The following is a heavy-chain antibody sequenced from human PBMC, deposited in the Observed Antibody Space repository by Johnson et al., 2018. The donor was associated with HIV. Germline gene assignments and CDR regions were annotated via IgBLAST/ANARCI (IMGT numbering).Heavy chain of an antibody. CDR2: INWNGGST. V-gene: IGHV3-20*04. CDR1: GFTFSHYW. D-gene: IGHD3-22*01. J-gene: IGHJ3*02. Sequence: VQLVESGGGLVQPGGSLRLSCAESGFTFSHYWMTWVRQAPGKGLEWVSGINWNGGSTSYADSVKGRFTISRDNSKNTLYLQMNGLRAEDTAVYYCARAWVNYYDSPDAFDIWGQGTMVTVSS. CDR3: ARAWVNYYDSPDAFDI.